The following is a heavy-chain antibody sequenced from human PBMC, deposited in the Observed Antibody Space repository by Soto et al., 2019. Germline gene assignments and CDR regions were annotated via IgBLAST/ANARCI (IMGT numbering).Heavy chain of an antibody. Sequence: SVKVSCKASGGTFSSYTISWVRQAPGQGLEWMGRIIPILGIANYAQKFQGRVTMTTDTSTSTAYMELRSLRSDDTAVYYCARDLGGWPDYWGQGTLVTVSS. J-gene: IGHJ4*02. CDR1: GGTFSSYT. CDR3: ARDLGGWPDY. CDR2: IIPILGIA. D-gene: IGHD2-15*01. V-gene: IGHV1-69*04.